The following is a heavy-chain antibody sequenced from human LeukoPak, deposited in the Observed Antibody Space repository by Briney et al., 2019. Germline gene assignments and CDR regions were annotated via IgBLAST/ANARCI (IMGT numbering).Heavy chain of an antibody. CDR1: GFTFSSYW. CDR3: ARGMSSGYDFDY. D-gene: IGHD5-12*01. Sequence: GGSLRLSCATSGFTFSSYWMTWVRQAPGKGLEWVANIKQDGSEKYYVDSVKGRFTISRDNAKNSLYLQMNSLRAEDTAVYYCARGMSSGYDFDYWGQGTLVTVSS. V-gene: IGHV3-7*01. J-gene: IGHJ4*02. CDR2: IKQDGSEK.